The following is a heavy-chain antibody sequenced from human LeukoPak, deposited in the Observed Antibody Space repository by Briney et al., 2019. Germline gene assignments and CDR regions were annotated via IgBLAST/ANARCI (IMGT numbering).Heavy chain of an antibody. CDR3: ASGYCGGACQLGGVDM. CDR2: THYSGST. J-gene: IGHJ3*02. CDR1: GGSISSYY. V-gene: IGHV4-59*01. Sequence: SETLSLTCTVSGGSISSYYWSWLRQPPGKGLEYIGCTHYSGSTNYNPSLKSRVTTSLDTSGNQFSLKLSSVTAADTAVYYCASGYCGGACQLGGVDMWGQGTMVTVSS. D-gene: IGHD2-21*02.